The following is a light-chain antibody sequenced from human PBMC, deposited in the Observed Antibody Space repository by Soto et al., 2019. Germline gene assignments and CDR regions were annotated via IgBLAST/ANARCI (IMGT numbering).Light chain of an antibody. CDR2: DVS. V-gene: IGLV2-14*01. CDR1: NNDVGAYNY. Sequence: QSALTQPASVSGSPRQSITISCTGSNNDVGAYNYVSWFQQHPGKAPKTMIYDVSYRPSGVSYRFSGSKSGNTASLTISGLQAEDEADYYCSSYTTSSSVVFGGGTKVTVL. J-gene: IGLJ2*01. CDR3: SSYTTSSSVV.